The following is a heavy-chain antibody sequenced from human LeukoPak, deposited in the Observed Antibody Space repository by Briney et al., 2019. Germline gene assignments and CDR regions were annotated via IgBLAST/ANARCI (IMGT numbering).Heavy chain of an antibody. CDR2: INHSGST. V-gene: IGHV4-34*01. J-gene: IGHJ4*02. CDR3: ASFSYYYDSSGYSMRDY. CDR1: GGSFSGYY. Sequence: SETLSLTCAVYGGSFSGYYWSWIRQPPGKGLEWIGEINHSGSTDYNPSLKSRVTISVDTSKNQFSLKLSSVTAADTAVYYRASFSYYYDSSGYSMRDYWGQGTLVTVSS. D-gene: IGHD3-22*01.